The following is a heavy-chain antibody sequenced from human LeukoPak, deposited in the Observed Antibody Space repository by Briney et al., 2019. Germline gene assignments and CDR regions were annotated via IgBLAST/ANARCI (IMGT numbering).Heavy chain of an antibody. Sequence: ASEKVSCKASGYSFTNYDINWVRRATGQGLEWVGWMNPNSGNTGYAQKFQGRVTMTRSTSIDTAYMELSSLRSEDTAVYYCARDHYPVGLDVWGQGTTVTVS. CDR3: ARDHYPVGLDV. J-gene: IGHJ6*02. CDR1: GYSFTNYD. CDR2: MNPNSGNT. D-gene: IGHD3-10*01. V-gene: IGHV1-8*01.